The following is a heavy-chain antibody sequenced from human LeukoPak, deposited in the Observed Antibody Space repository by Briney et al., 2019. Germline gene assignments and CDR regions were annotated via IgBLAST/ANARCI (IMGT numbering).Heavy chain of an antibody. CDR1: GFTFSSYE. V-gene: IGHV3-48*03. CDR2: ISSSDSTI. D-gene: IGHD6-13*01. Sequence: GGSLTLSCAASGFTFSSYEMNWVRQAPGKGLEWVSYISSSDSTIYYADSVKGRFTISRDNAKNSLYLQMNSLRAEDTAVYYCARESRSSSSFDYWGQGTLVTVSS. J-gene: IGHJ4*02. CDR3: ARESRSSSSFDY.